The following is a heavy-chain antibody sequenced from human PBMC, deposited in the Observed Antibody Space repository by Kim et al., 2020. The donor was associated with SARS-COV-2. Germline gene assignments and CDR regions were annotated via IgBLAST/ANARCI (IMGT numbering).Heavy chain of an antibody. V-gene: IGHV4-39*01. J-gene: IGHJ3*02. CDR2: ISHSGST. Sequence: SETLSLTCTVSGGSISSSTHYWGWIRQPPGKNLEWIGTISHSGSTYYNPSLKNRVTMSVDMSKRQVSLQLNSVIAADTAVYYCATPSETNCHYQCTFDIEGQGTMVTVSS. CDR1: GGSISSSTHY. CDR3: ATPSETNCHYQCTFDI. D-gene: IGHD7-27*01.